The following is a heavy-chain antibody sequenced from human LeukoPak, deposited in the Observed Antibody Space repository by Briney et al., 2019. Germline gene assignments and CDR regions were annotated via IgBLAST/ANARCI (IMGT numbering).Heavy chain of an antibody. V-gene: IGHV5-51*01. CDR1: GYSFTSYW. CDR3: ARGGIAAAGRSGRSRMDV. J-gene: IGHJ6*02. D-gene: IGHD6-13*01. CDR2: IYPGDSDT. Sequence: GESLKISCKGSGYSFTSYWIGWVRQMPGKGLEWMGIIYPGDSDTRYSPSFQGRVTISADKSISTAYLQWSSLKASDTAMYYRARGGIAAAGRSGRSRMDVWGQGTTVTVSS.